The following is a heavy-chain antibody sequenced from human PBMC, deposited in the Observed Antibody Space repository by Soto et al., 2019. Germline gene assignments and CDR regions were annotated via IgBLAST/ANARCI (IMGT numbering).Heavy chain of an antibody. V-gene: IGHV4-39*01. CDR3: ARQRLRIPLWLIKGGNDI. J-gene: IGHJ3*02. CDR2: IYYSGST. CDR1: GGSISSSSYY. Sequence: QLQLQESGPGLVKPSETLSLTCTVSGGSISSSSYYWGWIRQPPGKGLEWIGSIYYSGSTYYNPSLKSRVTISVDTSKNQFSLKPSSVTAADTAVYYCARQRLRIPLWLIKGGNDIWGQGTMVTVSS. D-gene: IGHD5-18*01.